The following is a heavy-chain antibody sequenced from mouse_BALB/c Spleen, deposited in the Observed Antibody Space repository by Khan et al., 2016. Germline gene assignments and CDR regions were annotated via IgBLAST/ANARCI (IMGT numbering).Heavy chain of an antibody. V-gene: IGHV3-2*02. CDR3: ASDGPNYAMDY. CDR1: GYSITSDYA. J-gene: IGHJ4*01. Sequence: EVQLQESGPGLMKPSQSLSLTCTVTGYSITSDYAWNWIRQFPGNKLEWMGYIIYSGSTTYTPSLKSRISITRDTSKNRFFLQLNSVTIEDPATYYGASDGPNYAMDYWGQGTSVTVSS. D-gene: IGHD2-3*01. CDR2: IIYSGST.